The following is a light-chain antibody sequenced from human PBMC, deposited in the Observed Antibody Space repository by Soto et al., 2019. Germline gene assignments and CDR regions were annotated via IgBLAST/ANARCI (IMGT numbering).Light chain of an antibody. CDR3: QQYNIWPQT. J-gene: IGKJ1*01. CDR1: QSLRSS. V-gene: IGKV3-15*01. Sequence: VMTQSPATLSVSPGEGATLSCRASQSLRSSLAWYQQKPGQAPRLLVYGASTRATGIPARFSGSGSGTEFTLTISSLQSEDFAVYFCQQYNIWPQTFGQGTKVEIK. CDR2: GAS.